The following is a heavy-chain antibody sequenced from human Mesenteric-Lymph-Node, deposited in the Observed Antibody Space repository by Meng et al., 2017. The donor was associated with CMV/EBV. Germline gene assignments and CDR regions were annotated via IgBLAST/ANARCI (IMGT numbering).Heavy chain of an antibody. D-gene: IGHD3-22*01. J-gene: IGHJ4*02. CDR3: ARDVGGLKDYYDSSGYYIDY. CDR1: GYTFTGYY. V-gene: IGHV1-2*02. CDR2: INPKSGGT. Sequence: ASVKVSCKASGYTFTGYYMHWVRQAPGQGPEWMGWINPKSGGTNYAQNFQGRVTMTRDTSISTAYMELSRLRSDDTAVYYCARDVGGLKDYYDSSGYYIDYWGQGTLVTVSS.